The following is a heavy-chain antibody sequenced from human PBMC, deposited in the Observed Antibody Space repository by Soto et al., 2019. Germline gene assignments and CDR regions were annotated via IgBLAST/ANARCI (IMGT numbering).Heavy chain of an antibody. D-gene: IGHD3-22*01. J-gene: IGHJ3*02. Sequence: GGSLRLSCAASGFTFSSYSMNWVRQAPGKGLEWVSYISSSSSTIYYADSVKGRFTTSRDNAKNSLYLQMNSLRDEDTAVYYCARDRFGSGYYPGAFDIWGQGTMVTVSS. CDR1: GFTFSSYS. V-gene: IGHV3-48*02. CDR3: ARDRFGSGYYPGAFDI. CDR2: ISSSSSTI.